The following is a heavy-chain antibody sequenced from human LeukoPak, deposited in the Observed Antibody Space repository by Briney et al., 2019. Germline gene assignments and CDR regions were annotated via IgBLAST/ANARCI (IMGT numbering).Heavy chain of an antibody. CDR2: LSGSGGST. CDR1: GFSFSSYA. CDR3: ASDVAVGGGYLDY. Sequence: GGSLRLSCAASGFSFSSYAMSWVRQAPGKGLEWVSTLSGSGGSTYYADSVKGRFIISTDNSKNPLNLRRKSLRAEDTAEYYCASDVAVGGGYLDYWGRGGLVAVAS. V-gene: IGHV3-23*01. J-gene: IGHJ4*02. D-gene: IGHD2-2*01.